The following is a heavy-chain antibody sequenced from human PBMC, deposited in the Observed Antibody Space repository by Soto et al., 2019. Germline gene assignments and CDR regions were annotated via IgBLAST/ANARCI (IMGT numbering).Heavy chain of an antibody. Sequence: EASVKVSCKASGYTFTSYYMHWVRQAPGQGLEWMGIINPSGGSTSYAQKFQGRVTMTRDTSTSTVYMELSSLRSEDTAVYYCAREGPYNWNYNGWFDPWGQGTLVTVSS. CDR1: GYTFTSYY. CDR2: INPSGGST. J-gene: IGHJ5*02. V-gene: IGHV1-46*03. CDR3: AREGPYNWNYNGWFDP. D-gene: IGHD1-7*01.